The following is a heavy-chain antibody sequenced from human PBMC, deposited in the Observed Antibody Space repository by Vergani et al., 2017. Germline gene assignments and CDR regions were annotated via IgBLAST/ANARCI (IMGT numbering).Heavy chain of an antibody. CDR3: AKDANYGDWMLHYLDY. D-gene: IGHD4-17*01. V-gene: IGHV3-30*02. CDR1: GFTFSSYG. Sequence: QVQLVESGGGVVQPGGSLRLSCAASGFTFSSYGMHWVRQAPGKGLEWVAFIRYDGSNKYYADSVKGRFTISRDNSKNTLYLQMNSLRAEDTAVYYCAKDANYGDWMLHYLDYWGQGTLVTVSS. J-gene: IGHJ4*02. CDR2: IRYDGSNK.